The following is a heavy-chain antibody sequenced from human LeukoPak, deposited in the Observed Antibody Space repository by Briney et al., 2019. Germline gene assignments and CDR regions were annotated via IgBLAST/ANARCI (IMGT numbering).Heavy chain of an antibody. J-gene: IGHJ6*03. CDR3: ARLVVPAAHLYYYYYYYMDV. Sequence: SETLSLTCTVSGGSISSYYWSWIRQPPGKGLEWIGYISYSGSTNYNPSLKSRVTISVDTSKNQFSLKLSSVTAADTAVYYCARLVVPAAHLYYYYYYYMDVWGKGTTVTVSS. V-gene: IGHV4-59*01. CDR1: GGSISSYY. D-gene: IGHD2-2*01. CDR2: ISYSGST.